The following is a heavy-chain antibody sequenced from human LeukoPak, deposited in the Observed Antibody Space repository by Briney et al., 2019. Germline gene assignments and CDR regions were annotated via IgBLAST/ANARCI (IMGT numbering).Heavy chain of an antibody. CDR3: WKLWPPDY. D-gene: IGHD1-1*01. Sequence: SETLSLTCSVSGDSISGSNYYWAWIRQPPGKGLEWTGSIYYTGTTYYNASLKSRVTISVDTSKNKFSLNLSSVTAADTAMYYCWKLWPPDYWGQGTLVTVSS. CDR1: GDSISGSNYY. J-gene: IGHJ4*02. V-gene: IGHV4-39*07. CDR2: IYYTGTT.